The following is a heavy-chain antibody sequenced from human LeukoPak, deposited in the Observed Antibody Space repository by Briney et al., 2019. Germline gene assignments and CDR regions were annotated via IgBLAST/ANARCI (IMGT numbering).Heavy chain of an antibody. CDR3: ATQPGGYYDSSGYSPPSY. D-gene: IGHD3-22*01. Sequence: ASVKVSCKASGYTFTSYAMHWVRQAPGQRLEWMGWINAGNGNTKYSQKFQGRVTITRDTSTSTAYMELSSLRSEDTAVYYCATQPGGYYDSSGYSPPSYWGQGTLVTVSS. V-gene: IGHV1-3*01. CDR2: INAGNGNT. CDR1: GYTFTSYA. J-gene: IGHJ4*02.